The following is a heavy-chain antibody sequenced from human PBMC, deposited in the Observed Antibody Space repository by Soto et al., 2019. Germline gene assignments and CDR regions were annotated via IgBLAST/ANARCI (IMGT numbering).Heavy chain of an antibody. Sequence: QVQLQESGPGLVKPSETLSLTCTVSGGSISSYYWSWIRQPPGKGLEWIGYIYYSGSTNYNPSLKSRVTISVDTSKNQFSLKLSSVTAADTAVYYCARLRITIFGVVIYYFDYWGQGTLVTVSS. CDR1: GGSISSYY. CDR3: ARLRITIFGVVIYYFDY. V-gene: IGHV4-59*08. J-gene: IGHJ4*02. D-gene: IGHD3-3*01. CDR2: IYYSGST.